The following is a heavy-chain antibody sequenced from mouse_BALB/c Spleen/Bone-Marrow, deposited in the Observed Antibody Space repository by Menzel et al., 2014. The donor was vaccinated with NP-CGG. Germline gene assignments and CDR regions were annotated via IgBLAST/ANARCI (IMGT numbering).Heavy chain of an antibody. V-gene: IGHV1-77*01. CDR3: VTDPYYGRQYYFDY. CDR2: IYPGSGGT. Sequence: LVESGPELVKPGASVKMSCKASGYTFTDYVISWVKQRTGQGLEWIGEIYPGSGGTYYNEKFKGKATLTADKSSNTVYMQLISLTSEDSAVFFCVTDPYYGRQYYFDYWGQGTTLTVSS. J-gene: IGHJ2*01. D-gene: IGHD1-1*02. CDR1: GYTFTDYV.